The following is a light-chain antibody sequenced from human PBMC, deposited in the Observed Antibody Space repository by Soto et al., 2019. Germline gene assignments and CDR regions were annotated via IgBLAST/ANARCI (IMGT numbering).Light chain of an antibody. CDR2: CXS. CDR1: QSVIIN. V-gene: IGKV3-15*01. CDR3: QQYNNRTRT. J-gene: IGKJ1*01. Sequence: EIVMTQSPATLSLSRGERATLCXRASQSVIINLSWYPQIPGXAPRXXXNCXSTRATGSPARFSGSGSATEFTLTISSLQSEYFAAYYCQQYNNRTRTFGQGTKVDIK.